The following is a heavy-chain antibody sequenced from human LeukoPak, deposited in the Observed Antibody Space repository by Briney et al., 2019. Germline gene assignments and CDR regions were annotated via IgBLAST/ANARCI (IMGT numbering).Heavy chain of an antibody. D-gene: IGHD3-9*01. CDR3: AKLRYFDWLSAADY. CDR2: ISGSGGSP. J-gene: IGHJ4*02. Sequence: GGSLRLSCAASGFTFSSYAMSWFRQAPGKGLEWVSAISGSGGSPYYADSVKGRFTISRDNSKNTLYLQMNSLRAEDMALYYCAKLRYFDWLSAADYWGQGTLVTVSS. V-gene: IGHV3-23*01. CDR1: GFTFSSYA.